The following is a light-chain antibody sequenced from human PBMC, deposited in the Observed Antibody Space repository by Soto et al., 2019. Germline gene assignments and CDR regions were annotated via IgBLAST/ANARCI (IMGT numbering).Light chain of an antibody. CDR3: KSYAGSNTYV. CDR2: EVV. V-gene: IGLV2-8*01. CDR1: KNDIGLYDF. J-gene: IGLJ1*01. Sequence: QSVLTQPPSASGSPGQSSTIPCTATKNDIGLYDFVSWYQHHPGKAPRLIIYEVVQRPSGVADRFSGSKSGNTASLTVSGLQAADEADYFCKSYAGSNTYVFGSGTKVTVL.